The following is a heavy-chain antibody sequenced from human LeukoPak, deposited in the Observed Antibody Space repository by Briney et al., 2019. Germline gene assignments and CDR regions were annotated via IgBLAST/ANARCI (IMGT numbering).Heavy chain of an antibody. J-gene: IGHJ3*02. D-gene: IGHD3-9*01. Sequence: GRSLRLSCAASGFTFSSYGMHWVRQAPGKGLEWVAVISYDGSNKYYAGSVKGRFTISRDNSKNTLYLQMHSLRAEDTAVYYCARDSSLPITIFPNAFDIWGQGTMVTVSS. CDR1: GFTFSSYG. V-gene: IGHV3-30*03. CDR3: ARDSSLPITIFPNAFDI. CDR2: ISYDGSNK.